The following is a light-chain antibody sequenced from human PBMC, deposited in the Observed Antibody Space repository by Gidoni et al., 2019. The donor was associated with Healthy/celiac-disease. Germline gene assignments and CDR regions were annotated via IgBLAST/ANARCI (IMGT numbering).Light chain of an antibody. CDR3: QQYGSSPQT. Sequence: EIVLTQSPVTLSLSPGERATLSCRASQSVSSSYLAWYQQKPGQAPRLLIYGASSRATGIPDRFSGSGSGTDFTLTISRLEPEDFAVYSCQQYGSSPQTFGQXTKLEIK. V-gene: IGKV3-20*01. CDR1: QSVSSSY. CDR2: GAS. J-gene: IGKJ2*01.